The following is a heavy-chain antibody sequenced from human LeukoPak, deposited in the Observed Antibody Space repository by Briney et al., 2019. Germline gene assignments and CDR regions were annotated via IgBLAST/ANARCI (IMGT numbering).Heavy chain of an antibody. Sequence: ASVKVSCKASGYIFTDYYMHWVRQAPGQGLEWMGWFNPASGDTKYAQKFQGRVTMTRDTSINTAYMELSSLGLDDTAVYYCARGLYYGGNQRAHDAFDIWGQGTLVTVSS. CDR1: GYIFTDYY. J-gene: IGHJ3*02. D-gene: IGHD4-23*01. V-gene: IGHV1-2*02. CDR3: ARGLYYGGNQRAHDAFDI. CDR2: FNPASGDT.